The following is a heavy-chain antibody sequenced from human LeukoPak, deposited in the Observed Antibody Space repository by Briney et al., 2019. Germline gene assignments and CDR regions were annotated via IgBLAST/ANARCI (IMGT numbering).Heavy chain of an antibody. V-gene: IGHV1-69*06. D-gene: IGHD2-15*01. CDR1: GGTFSSYA. Sequence: GASVKVSCKASGGTFSSYAISWVRQAPGQGLGWMGGIIPIFGTANYAQKFQGRVTITADKSTSTAYMELSSLRSEDTAVYYCARGVDCSGGSCYIPYYYYMDVWGKGTTVTVSS. J-gene: IGHJ6*03. CDR2: IIPIFGTA. CDR3: ARGVDCSGGSCYIPYYYYMDV.